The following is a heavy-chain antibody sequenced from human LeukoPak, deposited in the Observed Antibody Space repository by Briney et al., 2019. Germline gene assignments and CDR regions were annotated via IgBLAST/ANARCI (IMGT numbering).Heavy chain of an antibody. CDR3: AKDRYTYGTGYFDY. V-gene: IGHV3-30*18. CDR1: GFAFSSYG. J-gene: IGHJ4*02. Sequence: PGRSLRLSCAASGFAFSSYGMHWVRQAPGKGLEWVALISYDGSNKYYADSVKGRFTISRDNSKNTLYLQMNSLRAEDTAVYYCAKDRYTYGTGYFDYWGQGTLVTVSS. CDR2: ISYDGSNK. D-gene: IGHD5-18*01.